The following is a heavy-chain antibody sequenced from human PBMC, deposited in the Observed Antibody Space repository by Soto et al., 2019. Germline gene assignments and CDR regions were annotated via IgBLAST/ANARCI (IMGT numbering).Heavy chain of an antibody. CDR2: IDPSDSQT. J-gene: IGHJ4*02. CDR1: GYSFAGYW. CDR3: ARQIYDSDTGPNFQYYFDS. D-gene: IGHD3-22*01. V-gene: IGHV5-10-1*01. Sequence: PGESLKISCKGSGYSFAGYWIAWVRQKPGKGLEWMGRIDPSDSQTYYSPSFRGHVTISATKSITTVFLQWSSLRASDTAMYYCARQIYDSDTGPNFQYYFDSWGQGTPVTVSS.